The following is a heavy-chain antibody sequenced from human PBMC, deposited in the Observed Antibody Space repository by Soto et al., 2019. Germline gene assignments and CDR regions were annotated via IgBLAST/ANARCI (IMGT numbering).Heavy chain of an antibody. V-gene: IGHV3-30-3*01. CDR1: GFTFSSYA. CDR3: GRCSSTSCHLGADY. CDR2: ISFDGNNK. J-gene: IGHJ4*02. D-gene: IGHD2-2*01. Sequence: GGSLRLSCAASGFTFSSYALHWVRQAPGRGLEWVALISFDGNNKYYANSVKGRFTISRDNSKNTLYLQMSSLRAEDTAVYYCGRCSSTSCHLGADYWGQGTLVTVPQ.